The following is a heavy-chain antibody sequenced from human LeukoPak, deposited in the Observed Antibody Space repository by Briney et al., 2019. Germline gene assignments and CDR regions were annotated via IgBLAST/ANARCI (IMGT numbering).Heavy chain of an antibody. J-gene: IGHJ4*02. V-gene: IGHV4-34*01. Sequence: PSETLSLTCAVYGGSFSGYYWSWIRQPPGKGLEWIGEINHSGSTNYNPSLKSGVTISVDTSKNQFSLKLSSVTAADTAVYYCARGTSAAGSDYWGQGTLVTVSS. D-gene: IGHD6-13*01. CDR3: ARGTSAAGSDY. CDR2: INHSGST. CDR1: GGSFSGYY.